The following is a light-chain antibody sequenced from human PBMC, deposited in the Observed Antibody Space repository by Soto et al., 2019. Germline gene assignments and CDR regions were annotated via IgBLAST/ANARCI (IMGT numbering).Light chain of an antibody. Sequence: QSVLTQPPSASGAPGQRVTISCSGSSSNIGSNTVNWYQQLPGTAPKLLIYHNDQRPSGVPDRLSGSKSGTSASLAISGLQSEDEADYYCAAWDDSLNGLWVFGGGTELTVL. CDR2: HND. CDR1: SSNIGSNT. V-gene: IGLV1-44*01. J-gene: IGLJ3*02. CDR3: AAWDDSLNGLWV.